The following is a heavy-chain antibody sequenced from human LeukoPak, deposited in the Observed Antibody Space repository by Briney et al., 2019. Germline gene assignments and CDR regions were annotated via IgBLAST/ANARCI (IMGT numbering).Heavy chain of an antibody. V-gene: IGHV3-23*01. D-gene: IGHD6-19*01. J-gene: IGHJ4*02. CDR1: GFTFSSYA. Sequence: GGSLRLSCAASGFTFSSYAMSWVRQAPGKGLEWVSAISGSCGSTYYADFVKGRFPISRDNSKNTLYLQMNSLRAEDTAVYYCAKDSSGWFNWGQGTLVTVSS. CDR2: ISGSCGST. CDR3: AKDSSGWFN.